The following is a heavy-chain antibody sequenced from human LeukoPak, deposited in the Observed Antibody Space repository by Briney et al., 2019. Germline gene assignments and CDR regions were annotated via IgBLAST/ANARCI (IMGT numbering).Heavy chain of an antibody. Sequence: PGGSLRLPCAASGFTFSSYEMNWVRQAPGKGLEWVSYISSSGSTIYYADSVKGRFTISRDNAKNSLYLQMNSLRAEDTAVYDCAREVYSSNSDWGQGTLVTVSS. V-gene: IGHV3-48*03. CDR1: GFTFSSYE. D-gene: IGHD6-13*01. CDR3: AREVYSSNSD. J-gene: IGHJ4*02. CDR2: ISSSGSTI.